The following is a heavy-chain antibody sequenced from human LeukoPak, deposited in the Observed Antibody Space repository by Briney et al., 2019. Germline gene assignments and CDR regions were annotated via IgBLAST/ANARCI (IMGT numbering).Heavy chain of an antibody. D-gene: IGHD4-17*01. CDR2: IYSGGSR. V-gene: IGHV3-53*01. CDR3: ARDGDYGDSFDY. Sequence: GGSLRLSCAASGFTVSSNYMSWVRQAPGKGLEWVSGIYSGGSRYYADSVKGRFPISRHNSTNTLYLQMNSLRAEDTAVYYCARDGDYGDSFDYWGQGTLVTVSS. J-gene: IGHJ4*02. CDR1: GFTVSSNY.